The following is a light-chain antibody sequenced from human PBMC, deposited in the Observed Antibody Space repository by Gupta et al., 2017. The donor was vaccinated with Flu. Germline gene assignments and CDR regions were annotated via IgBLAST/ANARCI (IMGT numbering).Light chain of an antibody. CDR1: QGVSSY. Sequence: GERATLSCRASQGVSSYLAWYQQRPGQAPRLLIYDASNRATGVPARFSGSGSGTDFTLTISSLEPEDFAVYFCQHRSDSSGAFGRGTTVEIK. CDR3: QHRSDSSGA. J-gene: IGKJ1*01. CDR2: DAS. V-gene: IGKV3-11*01.